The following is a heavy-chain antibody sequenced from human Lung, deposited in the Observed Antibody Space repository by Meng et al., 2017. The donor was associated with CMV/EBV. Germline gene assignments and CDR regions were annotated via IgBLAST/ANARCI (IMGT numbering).Heavy chain of an antibody. V-gene: IGHV4-59*01. J-gene: IGHJ4*02. CDR3: ARDNPNSVIDY. D-gene: IGHD2-21*01. CDR2: IYYSGST. CDR1: GGSISSYY. Sequence: SETLSPTCTVSGGSISSYYWSWIRQPPGKGLEWIGYIYYSGSTNYNPSLKSRVTISVDTSKNQFSLKLSSVTAADTAVYYCARDNPNSVIDYWGQGTLVTVSS.